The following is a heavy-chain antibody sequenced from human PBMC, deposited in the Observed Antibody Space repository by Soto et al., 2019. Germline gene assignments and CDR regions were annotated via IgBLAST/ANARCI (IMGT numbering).Heavy chain of an antibody. CDR2: FYYSGST. CDR3: ARSVFP. Sequence: QVQLQESGPGLVKPSQTLSLTCTVSGGSISTGGYYWNWIRQHPGKGLEWIGYFYYSGSTYYNPYLKTRVTISVNTSKNQFSLKLSSVTAADTAVYYCARSVFPWGQGTLVTVSS. V-gene: IGHV4-31*03. J-gene: IGHJ5*02. CDR1: GGSISTGGYY.